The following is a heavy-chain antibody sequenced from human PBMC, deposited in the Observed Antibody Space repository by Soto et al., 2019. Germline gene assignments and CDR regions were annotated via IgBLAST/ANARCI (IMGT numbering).Heavy chain of an antibody. D-gene: IGHD5-18*01. CDR1: GFTFSSYA. V-gene: IGHV3-23*01. CDR3: ARYIRGPTVFYFDF. Sequence: XGSLRLSCAAAGFTFSSYAMTWVRQAPGKGLEWVSVITYNGDNTYYADSVKGRFTISRDNSKDTVHLQMNSLRAEDTAVYYCARYIRGPTVFYFDFWGPGVLVTVSS. CDR2: ITYNGDNT. J-gene: IGHJ4*02.